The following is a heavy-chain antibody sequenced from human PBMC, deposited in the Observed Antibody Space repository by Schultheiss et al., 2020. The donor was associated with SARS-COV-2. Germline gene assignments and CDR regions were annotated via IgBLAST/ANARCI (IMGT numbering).Heavy chain of an antibody. CDR1: GFTFSSYA. CDR2: ISSNGGST. J-gene: IGHJ4*02. CDR3: ARDKNY. V-gene: IGHV3-64*01. Sequence: GGSLRLSCAASGFTFSSYAMHWVRQAPGKGLEYVSAISSNGGSTYYANSVKGRFTISRDNAKNSLYLQMNSLRAEDTAVYYCARDKNYWGQGTLVTVSS.